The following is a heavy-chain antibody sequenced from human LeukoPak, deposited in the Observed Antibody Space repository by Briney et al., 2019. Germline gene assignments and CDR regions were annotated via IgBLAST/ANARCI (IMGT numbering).Heavy chain of an antibody. D-gene: IGHD2-15*01. CDR1: GFTVSSNY. V-gene: IGHV3-66*01. J-gene: IGHJ5*02. CDR3: ARTPFVRWFDP. Sequence: GGSLRLSCAASGFTVSSNYMSWVRQAPGKGLEWVSVIYSGGSTYYADSVKGRFTISRDNSKNTLYLQMNSLRAEDTAVYYCARTPFVRWFDPWGQGTLVTVSS. CDR2: IYSGGST.